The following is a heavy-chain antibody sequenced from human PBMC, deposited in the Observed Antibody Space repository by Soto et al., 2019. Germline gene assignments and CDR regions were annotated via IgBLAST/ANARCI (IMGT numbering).Heavy chain of an antibody. D-gene: IGHD6-19*01. CDR3: ARDLSSGWYNWFDP. CDR2: ISYDGSNK. J-gene: IGHJ5*02. Sequence: GGSLRLSCAASGFTFSSYAIHWVRQAPGKGLEWVAVISYDGSNKYYADSVKGRFTISRDNSKNTLYLQMNSLRAEDTAVYYCARDLSSGWYNWFDPWDQGTLVTVSS. CDR1: GFTFSSYA. V-gene: IGHV3-30-3*01.